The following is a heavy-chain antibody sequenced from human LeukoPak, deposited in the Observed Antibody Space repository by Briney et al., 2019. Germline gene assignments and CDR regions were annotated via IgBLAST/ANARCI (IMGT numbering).Heavy chain of an antibody. D-gene: IGHD2-2*01. J-gene: IGHJ4*02. CDR3: ARLFRGAAAILHFDY. CDR2: IYYSGST. CDR1: GGSISSSSYY. V-gene: IGHV4-39*01. Sequence: WETLTLTCTVSGGSISSSSYYWGWIRQPPGKGLEWIGSIYYSGSTYYNPSLKSRVTISVDTSKNQFSLKLSSVTAADTAVYYCARLFRGAAAILHFDYWGQGTLV.